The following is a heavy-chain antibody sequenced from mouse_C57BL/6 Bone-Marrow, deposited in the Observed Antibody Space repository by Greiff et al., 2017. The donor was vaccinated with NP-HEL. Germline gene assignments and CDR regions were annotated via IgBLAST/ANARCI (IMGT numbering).Heavy chain of an antibody. CDR1: GFTFSSYG. D-gene: IGHD3-2*02. CDR3: ARPARQLRLPFAY. V-gene: IGHV5-6*01. CDR2: ISSGGSYT. Sequence: EVQVVESGGDLVKPGGSLKLSCAASGFTFSSYGMSWVRQTPDKRLEWVATISSGGSYTYYPDSVKGRFTISRDNAKNTLYLQMSSLKSEDTAMYYCARPARQLRLPFAYWGQGTLVTVSA. J-gene: IGHJ3*01.